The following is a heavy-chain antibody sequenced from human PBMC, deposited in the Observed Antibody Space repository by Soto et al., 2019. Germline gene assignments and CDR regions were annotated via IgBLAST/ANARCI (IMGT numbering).Heavy chain of an antibody. D-gene: IGHD3-9*01. CDR3: ARVLTIFSYFDY. Sequence: PSETLSLTCTVSGGSISSGGYYWSWIRQNPGKGLEYIGYIYYSGSTYYKPSLKSRVTISVDTSKNQFSLKLSSVTAADTAVYYCARVLTIFSYFDYWGQGALVTVSS. V-gene: IGHV4-31*03. CDR2: IYYSGST. J-gene: IGHJ4*02. CDR1: GGSISSGGYY.